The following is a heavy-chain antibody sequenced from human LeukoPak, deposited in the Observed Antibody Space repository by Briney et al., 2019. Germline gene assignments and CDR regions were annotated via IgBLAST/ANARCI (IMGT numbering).Heavy chain of an antibody. CDR3: ARTLAGTTSFHYGMDV. CDR1: GFIFGNYE. J-gene: IGHJ6*02. CDR2: ISGSGNTK. Sequence: GGSLRLSCAASGFIFGNYEMTWVRQAPGKGLEWVSYISGSGNTKYYADFVTGRFTISRDKAKNSMYLQMNSLRAEDTAVYYCARTLAGTTSFHYGMDVWGQGTTVTVSS. V-gene: IGHV3-48*03. D-gene: IGHD1-7*01.